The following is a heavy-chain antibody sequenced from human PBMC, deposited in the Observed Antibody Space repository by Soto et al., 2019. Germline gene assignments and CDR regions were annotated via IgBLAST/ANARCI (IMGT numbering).Heavy chain of an antibody. CDR1: VCNFNEYY. V-gene: IGHV3-11*04. CDR2: IDISGSLM. D-gene: IGHD1-26*01. Sequence: GSLRLSCTASVCNFNEYYMGWIRQAPGKRLEWIAYIDISGSLMYYAHSVKGRFTISRDNAQRSLFMQMNSLRVEDTAVYYCAKWGGAGSDYWGQGTLVTVSS. CDR3: AKWGGAGSDY. J-gene: IGHJ4*02.